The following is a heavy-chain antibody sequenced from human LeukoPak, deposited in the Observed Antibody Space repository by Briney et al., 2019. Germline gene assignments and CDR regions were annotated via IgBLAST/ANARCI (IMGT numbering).Heavy chain of an antibody. CDR2: IKQDGSEK. J-gene: IGHJ4*02. D-gene: IGHD6-13*01. V-gene: IGHV3-7*03. CDR3: ARVAPSSWYNDY. CDR1: GFTFSSYW. Sequence: TGGSLRLSCAASGFTFSSYWMSWVRQAPGKGLEWVANIKQDGSEKYYVDSVKGRFTISRDNAKNSLYLQMDSLRAEDTAIYFCARVAPSSWYNDYWGQGTLVTVSS.